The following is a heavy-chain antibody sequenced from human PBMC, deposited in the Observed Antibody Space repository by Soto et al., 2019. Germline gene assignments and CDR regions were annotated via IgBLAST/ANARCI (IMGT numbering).Heavy chain of an antibody. Sequence: QVQLQESGPGLVKPSETLSLTCTVSGGSVSSGSYYWSWIRQPPRKGLEWIGYIYYSGSTNYNPSLKSRVIISVETSKNQFSLKLSSVTAADTAVYYCAREIAAAANWFDPWGQGTLVTVSS. V-gene: IGHV4-61*01. CDR1: GGSVSSGSYY. CDR2: IYYSGST. D-gene: IGHD6-13*01. CDR3: AREIAAAANWFDP. J-gene: IGHJ5*02.